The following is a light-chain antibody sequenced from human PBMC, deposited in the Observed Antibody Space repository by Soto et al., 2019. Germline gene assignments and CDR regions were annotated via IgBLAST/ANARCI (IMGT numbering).Light chain of an antibody. Sequence: DIVMTQSPDSLAVSLGERATINCKSSQSGLYSSNNENYLAWYQQKPGQPPKLLIYWASTRESGVPDRFSGSGSGTDFTLSISSLQAEDVAVYYCQQYLSNPRTFGQGTKVEIK. CDR2: WAS. CDR3: QQYLSNPRT. CDR1: QSGLYSSNNENY. J-gene: IGKJ1*01. V-gene: IGKV4-1*01.